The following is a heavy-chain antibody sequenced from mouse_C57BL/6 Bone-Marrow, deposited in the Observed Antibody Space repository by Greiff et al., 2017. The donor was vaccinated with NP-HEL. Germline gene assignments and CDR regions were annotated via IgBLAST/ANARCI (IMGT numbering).Heavy chain of an antibody. V-gene: IGHV5-4*03. D-gene: IGHD2-2*01. CDR3: ARWLPIYYAMDY. CDR1: GFTFSSYA. Sequence: EVKLVESGGGLVKPGGSLKLSCAASGFTFSSYAMSWVRQTPEKRLEWVATISDGGSYTYYPDNVKGRFTISRDNAKNNLYLQMSHLKSEDTAMYYCARWLPIYYAMDYWGQGTSVTVSS. CDR2: ISDGGSYT. J-gene: IGHJ4*01.